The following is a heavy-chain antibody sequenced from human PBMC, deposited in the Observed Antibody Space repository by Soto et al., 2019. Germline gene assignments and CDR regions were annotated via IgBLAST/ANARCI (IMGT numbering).Heavy chain of an antibody. D-gene: IGHD2-15*01. CDR1: GFTFSSYG. V-gene: IGHV3-30*18. CDR3: AKDYFDIVVVVAAGGAFDI. CDR2: ISYDGSNK. Sequence: QVQLVESGGGVVQPGRSLRLSCAASGFTFSSYGMHWVRQAPGKGLEWVAVISYDGSNKYYADSVKGRFTISRDNSKNTLYLQMISLRAEDTAVYYCAKDYFDIVVVVAAGGAFDIWGQGTMVTVSS. J-gene: IGHJ3*02.